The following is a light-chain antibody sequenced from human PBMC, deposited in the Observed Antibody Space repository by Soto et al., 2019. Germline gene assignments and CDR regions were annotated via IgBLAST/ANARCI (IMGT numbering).Light chain of an antibody. CDR2: GAS. CDR3: QQYNNWPPST. Sequence: EIVMTQSPATLSVSPGERATLSCRASQSVSSNLAWYQQKPGQAPRLLMYGASTRATGIPARFSGSGSDTDFTLTISSLQSEDFAVYYCQQYNNWPPSTFGGGTKVEI. CDR1: QSVSSN. J-gene: IGKJ4*01. V-gene: IGKV3-15*01.